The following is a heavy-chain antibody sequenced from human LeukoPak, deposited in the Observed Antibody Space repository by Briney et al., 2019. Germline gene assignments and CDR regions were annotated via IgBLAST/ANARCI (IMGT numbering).Heavy chain of an antibody. V-gene: IGHV3-48*03. CDR3: AGERNCGGDCYQGSWFDP. CDR1: GFTFNSHE. CDR2: ITSSGGIT. Sequence: GRSLRLSCAASGFTFNSHEMHWVRQAPGKGLEWVSYITSSGGITYYADSVKGRFTVSRDNAKNSLFLQMNSLRAEDTAIYYCAGERNCGGDCYQGSWFDPWGQGTLVTVSS. D-gene: IGHD2-21*02. J-gene: IGHJ5*02.